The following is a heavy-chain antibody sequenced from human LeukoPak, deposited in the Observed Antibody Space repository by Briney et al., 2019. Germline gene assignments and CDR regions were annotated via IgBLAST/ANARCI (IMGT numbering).Heavy chain of an antibody. CDR3: ARDGHGWSLDY. CDR1: GFTFSSYA. CDR2: ISYDGSNK. D-gene: IGHD6-19*01. J-gene: IGHJ4*02. V-gene: IGHV3-30*14. Sequence: PGGSLRLSCAASGFTFSSYAMHWVRQAPGKGLEWVAVISYDGSNKYYADSVKGRFTISRDNSKNTLYLQMNSLRAEDTAVYYCARDGHGWSLDYWGQGTLVTVSS.